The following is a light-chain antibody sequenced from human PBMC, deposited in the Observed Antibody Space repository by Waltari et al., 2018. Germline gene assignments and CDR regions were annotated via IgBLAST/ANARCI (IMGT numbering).Light chain of an antibody. V-gene: IGLV3-1*01. CDR3: QAWDSGAAGV. CDR1: DLEKKY. CDR2: QDV. J-gene: IGLJ1*01. Sequence: SYDLTQSPSVSVSPGQTASITCSGNDLEKKYVCWYQQKPGQSPVLVIYQDVRRPSEIPERFSGSNSGNTATLTISGTQPMDEADYYCQAWDSGAAGVFGNGTKVTVL.